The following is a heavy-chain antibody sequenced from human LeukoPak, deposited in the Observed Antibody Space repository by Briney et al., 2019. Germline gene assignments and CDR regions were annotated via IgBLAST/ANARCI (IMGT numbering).Heavy chain of an antibody. V-gene: IGHV3-74*01. Sequence: PGGSLRLSCAASGFTFSSYWMHWFRQAPGKGLVWVSRINSDGSSTSYADSVKGRFTISRDNAKNTLYLQMNSLRAEDTAVNYCARVTPGGSWYYWGQGTLVTVSS. J-gene: IGHJ4*02. CDR1: GFTFSSYW. CDR3: ARVTPGGSWYY. CDR2: INSDGSST. D-gene: IGHD6-13*01.